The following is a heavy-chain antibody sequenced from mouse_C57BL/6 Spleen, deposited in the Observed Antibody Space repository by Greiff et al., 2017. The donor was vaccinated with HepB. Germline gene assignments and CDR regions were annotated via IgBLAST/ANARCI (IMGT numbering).Heavy chain of an antibody. CDR2: IYPRSGNT. Sequence: QVQLLQSGAELARPGASVKLSCKASGYTFTSYGISWVKQRTGQGLEWIGEIYPRSGNTYYNEKFKGKATLTADKSSSTAYMELRSLTSEDSAVYFCAREGDYYAMDYWGQGTSVTVSS. CDR3: AREGDYYAMDY. J-gene: IGHJ4*01. V-gene: IGHV1-81*01. CDR1: GYTFTSYG.